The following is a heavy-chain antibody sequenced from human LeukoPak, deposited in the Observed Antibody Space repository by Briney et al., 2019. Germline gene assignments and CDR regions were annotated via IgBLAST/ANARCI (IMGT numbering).Heavy chain of an antibody. CDR2: IIPILGIA. J-gene: IGHJ4*02. CDR3: ASMDYDSSGYYRTLYYFDY. CDR1: GYTFTNYG. Sequence: SVKVSCKASGYTFTNYGISWVRQAPGQGLEWMGRIIPILGIANYAQKFQGRVTITADKSTSTAYMELSSLRSEDTAVYYCASMDYDSSGYYRTLYYFDYWGQGTLVTVSS. V-gene: IGHV1-69*04. D-gene: IGHD3-22*01.